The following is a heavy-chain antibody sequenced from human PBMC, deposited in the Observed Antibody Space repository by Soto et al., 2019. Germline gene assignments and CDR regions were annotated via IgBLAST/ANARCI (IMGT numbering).Heavy chain of an antibody. CDR3: AKKVNSGSGSQYFDY. D-gene: IGHD3-10*01. CDR2: ISSSGTTI. J-gene: IGHJ4*02. V-gene: IGHV3-48*03. Sequence: EVQLVESGGGLVQPGGSLRLSCAASGFTFSSYDMNWVRQAPGKGLEWVSYISSSGTTIYYADSVKGRFTISRDNAKNSLYLQMNSLRAEDTAVYYCAKKVNSGSGSQYFDYWGQGTLVTVSS. CDR1: GFTFSSYD.